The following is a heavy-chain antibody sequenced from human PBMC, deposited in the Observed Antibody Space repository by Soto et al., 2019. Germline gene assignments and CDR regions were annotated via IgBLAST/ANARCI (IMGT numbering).Heavy chain of an antibody. V-gene: IGHV3-21*01. CDR2: ISSSSSYI. D-gene: IGHD3-22*01. Sequence: PGGTLRLSCAASGFTFSSYSMNWVRQAPGKGLEWVSSISSSSSYIYYADSVKGRFTISRDNAKNSLYLQMNSLRAEDTAVYYCARDLGHYDSSGYYYRGRAEYYFDYWGQGTLVTVSS. J-gene: IGHJ4*02. CDR3: ARDLGHYDSSGYYYRGRAEYYFDY. CDR1: GFTFSSYS.